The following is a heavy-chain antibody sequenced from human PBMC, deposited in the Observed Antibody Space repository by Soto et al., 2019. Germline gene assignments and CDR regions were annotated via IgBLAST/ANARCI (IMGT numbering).Heavy chain of an antibody. Sequence: QVQLVQSGGEVKRPGASVKVSCKTSGYTFSNYGITWVRQAPGQPLEWLGWISLYSDGTNYAQKFQGRVSMTTDTSTTTAYMELRSLRSDDTPVYYCARVVPGAEVWFGPWGQGTLVTVSS. D-gene: IGHD2-2*01. CDR3: ARVVPGAEVWFGP. CDR2: ISLYSDGT. V-gene: IGHV1-18*01. CDR1: GYTFSNYG. J-gene: IGHJ5*02.